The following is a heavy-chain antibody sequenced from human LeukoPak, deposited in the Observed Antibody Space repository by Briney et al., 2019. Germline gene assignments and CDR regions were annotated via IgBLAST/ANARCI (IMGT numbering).Heavy chain of an antibody. CDR2: INHSGST. CDR1: GGSFSGYY. V-gene: IGHV4-34*03. Sequence: PTETLSLTCAVYGGSFSGYYRSWIRQPPGKGLEWIREINHSGSTNYNPSLRSRVTISVDTSKNQFSLKLSSMTASHTAAHYLACPLHSRLTIFLCPPPCGHGPLVTVSS. CDR3: ACPLHSRLTIFLCPPP. J-gene: IGHJ5*02. D-gene: IGHD3-10*02.